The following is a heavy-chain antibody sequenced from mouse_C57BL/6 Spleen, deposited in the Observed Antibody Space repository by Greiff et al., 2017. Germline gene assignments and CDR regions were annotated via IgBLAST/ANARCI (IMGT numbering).Heavy chain of an antibody. Sequence: VQLQQSGAELARPGASVKLSCTASGFNIKDDYMHWVKQRPEQGLEWIGWIDPGNGDTEYASKFQGKATITADTSSNTAYLQLSSLTSEDTAVYYCSYGSNWYFDGWGTGTTVTFAT. CDR1: GFNIKDDY. D-gene: IGHD1-1*01. V-gene: IGHV14-4*01. CDR2: IDPGNGDT. CDR3: SYGSNWYFDG. J-gene: IGHJ1*03.